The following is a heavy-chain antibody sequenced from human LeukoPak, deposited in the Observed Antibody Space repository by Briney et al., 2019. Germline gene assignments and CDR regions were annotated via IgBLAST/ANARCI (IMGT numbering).Heavy chain of an antibody. CDR1: GGTFSTYG. Sequence: SVKVSCKASGGTFSTYGISWVRQAPGQGLEWTGRIIPILGVPNYAQKFQGRVAITADKSTRTAYMELTSLRSEDTAVYYCARPPQDYYTSGSLDEYFQHWGQGTLVTVSS. J-gene: IGHJ1*01. D-gene: IGHD3-10*01. V-gene: IGHV1-69*04. CDR3: ARPPQDYYTSGSLDEYFQH. CDR2: IIPILGVP.